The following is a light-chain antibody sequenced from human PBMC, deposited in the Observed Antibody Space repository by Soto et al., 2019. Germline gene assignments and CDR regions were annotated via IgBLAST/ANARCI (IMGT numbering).Light chain of an antibody. Sequence: DIQRTQSPSAMSASVGDTITINCRARRNINTSLNWYQQKPGKAPNLLIFGASSLQSGVPSRFSGSGSRTDFTLTINSLQPEDFATYYCQQTYAAPFTFGPGTNLDIK. J-gene: IGKJ3*01. CDR2: GAS. V-gene: IGKV1-39*01. CDR3: QQTYAAPFT. CDR1: RNINTS.